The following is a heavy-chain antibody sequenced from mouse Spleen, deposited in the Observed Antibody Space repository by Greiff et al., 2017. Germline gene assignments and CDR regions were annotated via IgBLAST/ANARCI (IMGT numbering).Heavy chain of an antibody. CDR1: GYSFTGYY. V-gene: IGHV1-42*01. CDR3: ARGDYYGSISYWYFDV. J-gene: IGHJ1*03. D-gene: IGHD1-1*01. CDR2: INPSTGGT. Sequence: EVQLQQSGPELVKPGASVKISCKASGYSFTGYYMNWVKQSPEKSLEWIGEINPSTGGTTYNQKFKAKATLTVDKSSSTAYMQLKSLTSEDSAVYYCARGDYYGSISYWYFDVWGTGTTVTVSS.